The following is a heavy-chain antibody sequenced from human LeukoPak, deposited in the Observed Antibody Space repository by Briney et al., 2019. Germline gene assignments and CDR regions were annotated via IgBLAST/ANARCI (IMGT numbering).Heavy chain of an antibody. CDR3: ARREYYYDSSGYWVGPFDP. V-gene: IGHV5-10-1*01. Sequence: GESLKISCKGSGYSFTSYWISWVRQMPGKGLEWMGRIDPSDSYTNYSPSFQGHVTISADKSISTAYLQWSSLKASDTAMYYCARREYYYDSSGYWVGPFDPWGQGTLVTVSS. D-gene: IGHD3-22*01. CDR1: GYSFTSYW. J-gene: IGHJ5*02. CDR2: IDPSDSYT.